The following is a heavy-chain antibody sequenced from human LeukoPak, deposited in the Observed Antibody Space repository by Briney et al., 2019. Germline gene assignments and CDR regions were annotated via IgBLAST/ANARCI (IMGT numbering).Heavy chain of an antibody. CDR1: GFTFSNYW. D-gene: IGHD2-15*01. V-gene: IGHV3-74*01. CDR3: ASQSCSGGSCYLDY. CDR2: INSDGSRT. J-gene: IGHJ4*02. Sequence: GGSLRLSCAASGFTFSNYWMHWVRQAPGKGLVRVSRINSDGSRTSYADSVKGRFTISRDNAKNTLYLQMNSLRAEDTAVYYCASQSCSGGSCYLDYWGQGTLVTVSS.